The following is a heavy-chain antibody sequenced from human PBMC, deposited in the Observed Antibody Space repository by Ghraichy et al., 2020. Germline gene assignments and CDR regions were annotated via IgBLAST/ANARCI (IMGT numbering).Heavy chain of an antibody. Sequence: GGSLRLSCAASGFTFSSYAMHWVRQAPGKGLEWVAVISYDGSNKYYADSVKGRFTISRDNSKNTLYLQMNSLRAEDTAVYYCARDVGGSYRNNYYYGMDVWGQGTTVTVSS. CDR1: GFTFSSYA. D-gene: IGHD1-26*01. V-gene: IGHV3-30*04. CDR2: ISYDGSNK. CDR3: ARDVGGSYRNNYYYGMDV. J-gene: IGHJ6*02.